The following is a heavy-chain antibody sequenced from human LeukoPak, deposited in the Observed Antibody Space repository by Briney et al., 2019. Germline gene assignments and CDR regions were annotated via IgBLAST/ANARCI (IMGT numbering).Heavy chain of an antibody. CDR3: ARDRVAAASWDDAFDI. CDR2: IWYDGSNK. Sequence: PGRSLRLSCAASGFTFSSYGMHWVRQAPGKGPEWVAVIWYDGSNKYYADSVKGRFTISRDNSKNTLYLQMNSLRAEDTAVYYCARDRVAAASWDDAFDIWGQGTMVTVSS. D-gene: IGHD6-13*01. V-gene: IGHV3-33*01. CDR1: GFTFSSYG. J-gene: IGHJ3*02.